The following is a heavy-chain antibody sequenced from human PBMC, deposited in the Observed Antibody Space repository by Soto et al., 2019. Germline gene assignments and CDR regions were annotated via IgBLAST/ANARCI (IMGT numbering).Heavy chain of an antibody. CDR1: GFTFNNFA. CDR2: IGAGGDDT. D-gene: IGHD1-26*01. CDR3: AKHEIGATRY. V-gene: IGHV3-23*01. Sequence: GGSLRLSCAASGFTFNNFALSWVRQAPGKGLEWVSTIGAGGDDTYYADSVKGRFTISRDNSKNMVFLQMNGLGAEDTAMYYCAKHEIGATRYWGQGTLVTVSS. J-gene: IGHJ4*02.